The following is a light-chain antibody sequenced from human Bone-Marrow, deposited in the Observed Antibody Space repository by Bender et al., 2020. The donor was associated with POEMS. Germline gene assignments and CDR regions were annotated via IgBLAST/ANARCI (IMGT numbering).Light chain of an antibody. CDR3: QAWDTTTAVV. Sequence: SYAVTQPPSVSVSPGQTARITCSGDKLGDKYSYWYQQKPGQSPVLVIYQDTKRPSGIPERFSGSNSGNTATLTISGTQTMDEADYYCQAWDTTTAVVFGGGTRLTVL. CDR2: QDT. CDR1: KLGDKY. J-gene: IGLJ2*01. V-gene: IGLV3-1*01.